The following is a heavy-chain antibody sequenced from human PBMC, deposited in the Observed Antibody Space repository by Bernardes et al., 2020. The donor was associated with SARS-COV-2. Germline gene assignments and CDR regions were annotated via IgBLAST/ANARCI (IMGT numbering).Heavy chain of an antibody. CDR2: ISWSSGDI. J-gene: IGHJ3*01. CDR3: AKDVATVDDAFDF. V-gene: IGHV3-9*01. Sequence: GGSLRLSCAASGFTFSDYAMHWVRKGPGKGLEWVSGISWSSGDIGYADSVKGRFTISRDNAKNSLYLQMNSLRAEDTAFYYCAKDVATVDDAFDFWGQGTMVTVSS. D-gene: IGHD4-17*01. CDR1: GFTFSDYA.